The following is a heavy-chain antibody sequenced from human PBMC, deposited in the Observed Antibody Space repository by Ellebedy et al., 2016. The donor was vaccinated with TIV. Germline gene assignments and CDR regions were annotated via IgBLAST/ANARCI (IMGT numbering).Heavy chain of an antibody. J-gene: IGHJ4*02. Sequence: PGGSLRLSCAASRFTFSNSGMHRVRQAPGKGLEWVALIWYDESNKYYADSVKGRFTISRDNSKNTLYLQMNSLRAEDTAVYYCARDLRGGNSGPDYWGQGTLVTVSS. V-gene: IGHV3-33*01. CDR2: IWYDESNK. D-gene: IGHD4-23*01. CDR1: RFTFSNSG. CDR3: ARDLRGGNSGPDY.